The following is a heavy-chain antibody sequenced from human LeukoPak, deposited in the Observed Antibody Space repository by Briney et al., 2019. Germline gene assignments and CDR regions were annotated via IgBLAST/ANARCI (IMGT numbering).Heavy chain of an antibody. CDR3: SGRSDSHSIY. Sequence: GGSLRLSCEASGFTFSNFWMNWVRQTPGKGLEWLANIDPDGTDKVYVDSVKGRFTISRDNAKNSVYLQLNSLRVEDTGVYYCSGRSDSHSIYWGQGTLVTVSS. CDR1: GFTFSNFW. CDR2: IDPDGTDK. V-gene: IGHV3-7*01. J-gene: IGHJ4*02. D-gene: IGHD4-11*01.